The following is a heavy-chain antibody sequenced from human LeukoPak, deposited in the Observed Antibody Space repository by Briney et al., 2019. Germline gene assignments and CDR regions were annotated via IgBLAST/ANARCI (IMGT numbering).Heavy chain of an antibody. Sequence: GASVKVSCKASGYTFTSYGISWARQAPGQGLEWMGWITAYNGNTNYAQKFQGRVTMTTDTSTSTADMELRSLRSDGTAVYYCARSQKTGFGEPLTNWAQGTRVTVS. CDR1: GYTFTSYG. J-gene: IGHJ4*02. V-gene: IGHV1-18*01. CDR3: ARSQKTGFGEPLTN. CDR2: ITAYNGNT. D-gene: IGHD3-10*01.